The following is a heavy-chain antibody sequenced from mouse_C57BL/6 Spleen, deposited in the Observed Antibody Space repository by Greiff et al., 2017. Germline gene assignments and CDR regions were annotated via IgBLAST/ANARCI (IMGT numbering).Heavy chain of an antibody. Sequence: VMLVESGPGLVAPSQSLSITCTVSGFSLTSYGVDWVRQSPGKGLEWLGVIWGVGSTNYNSALKSRLSISKDNSKSQVFVKMNSLQTDDTAMYYCATYDYDVGRFAYWGQGTLVTVSA. V-gene: IGHV2-6*01. CDR2: IWGVGST. D-gene: IGHD2-4*01. CDR1: GFSLTSYG. CDR3: ATYDYDVGRFAY. J-gene: IGHJ3*01.